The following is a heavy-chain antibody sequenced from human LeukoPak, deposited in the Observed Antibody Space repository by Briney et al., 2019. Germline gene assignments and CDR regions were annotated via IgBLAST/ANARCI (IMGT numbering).Heavy chain of an antibody. CDR1: GGFFSGYY. D-gene: IGHD6-19*01. V-gene: IGHV4-34*01. J-gene: IGHJ5*02. Sequence: SETLSLTCAVYGGFFSGYYWSWIRQPPGKGLEWIGEINHSGSTNYNPSLKSRVTISVDTSKNQFSLKLSSVTAADTAVYYCASIAVAGQRVKRYNWFDPWGQGTLVTVSS. CDR3: ASIAVAGQRVKRYNWFDP. CDR2: INHSGST.